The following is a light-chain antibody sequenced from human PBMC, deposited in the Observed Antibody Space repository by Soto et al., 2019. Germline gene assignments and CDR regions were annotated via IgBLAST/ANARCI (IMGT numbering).Light chain of an antibody. Sequence: ETVLTQSPGTLSLSPWERATLSCRASQSISCGYLAWYQHRPGQAPRLLISGASDRATGITDRFSGSGSEADFTLTISRLEHEALAVYYCRLYAGSPLFTFAGGTKVELK. V-gene: IGKV3-20*01. CDR2: GAS. CDR3: RLYAGSPLFT. J-gene: IGKJ4*01. CDR1: QSISCGY.